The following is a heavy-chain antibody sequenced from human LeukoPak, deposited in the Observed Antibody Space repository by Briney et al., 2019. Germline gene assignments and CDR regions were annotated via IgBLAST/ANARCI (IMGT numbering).Heavy chain of an antibody. V-gene: IGHV3-23*01. J-gene: IGHJ4*02. CDR1: EFTFSTYA. Sequence: QPGGSLRLSCEASEFTFSTYAMPWVRQAPGKGLQWVSSIGTSGGSTFYADSVKGRFTISRDSSKNTLYLQMNSLRAEDTAVYYCASKLVAAPYTYFDYWGQGTLVTVSS. CDR3: ASKLVAAPYTYFDY. D-gene: IGHD2-15*01. CDR2: IGTSGGST.